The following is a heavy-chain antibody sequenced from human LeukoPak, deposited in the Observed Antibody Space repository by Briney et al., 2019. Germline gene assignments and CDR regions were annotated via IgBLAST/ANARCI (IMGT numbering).Heavy chain of an antibody. D-gene: IGHD3-22*01. CDR1: GGSISSSRYY. Sequence: SQTLSLTCTVSGGSISSSRYYWGWIRQPPGKGLEWIGSLYYSGNTYYNPSLKSRVTISVDTSKNQFSLKLSSVTAADTAIYYCARESYYDSSGYSHDAFDIWGQGTMVTVSS. V-gene: IGHV4-39*07. CDR3: ARESYYDSSGYSHDAFDI. J-gene: IGHJ3*02. CDR2: LYYSGNT.